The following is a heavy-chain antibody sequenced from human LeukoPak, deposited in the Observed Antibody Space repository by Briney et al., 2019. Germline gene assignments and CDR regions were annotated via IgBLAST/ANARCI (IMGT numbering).Heavy chain of an antibody. CDR1: GGSISGYY. D-gene: IGHD4-17*01. V-gene: IGHV4-34*01. CDR2: INHSGST. CDR3: ARAGGYGDSDVDY. Sequence: SETLSLTCAVYGGSISGYYWSWIRQPPGKGLEWIGEINHSGSTNYNPSLKSRVTISVDTSKNQFSLKLSSVTAADTAVYYCARAGGYGDSDVDYWGQGTLVTVSS. J-gene: IGHJ4*02.